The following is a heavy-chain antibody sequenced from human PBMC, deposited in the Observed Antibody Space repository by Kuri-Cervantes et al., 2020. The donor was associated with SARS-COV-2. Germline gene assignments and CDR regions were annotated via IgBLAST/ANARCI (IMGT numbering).Heavy chain of an antibody. CDR3: ATEPPRRAAAGMGWFWFDP. CDR1: GYTLTDYY. V-gene: IGHV1-24*01. Sequence: ASVKVSCKASGYTLTDYYLHWVRQAPGKGLEWMGGFDPEDGETIYAQKFQGRVTMTEDTSTDTAYMELSSLRSEDTAVYYCATEPPRRAAAGMGWFWFDPWGQGTLVTVSS. D-gene: IGHD6-13*01. J-gene: IGHJ5*02. CDR2: FDPEDGET.